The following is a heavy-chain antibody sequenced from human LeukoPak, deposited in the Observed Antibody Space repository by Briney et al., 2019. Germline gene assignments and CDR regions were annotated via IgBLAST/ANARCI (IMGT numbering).Heavy chain of an antibody. CDR3: AKVLQHYYRGTDV. V-gene: IGHV3-23*01. CDR1: GFTFSNNA. D-gene: IGHD5-18*01. J-gene: IGHJ6*02. CDR2: ISDNGFST. Sequence: GGSLRLSCVASGFTFSNNAMNCVRQAPGKGLELVSSISDNGFSTYYADSVKGRFTISRDNSKNTLYLQINSLKVEDTAVYYCAKVLQHYYRGTDVWGRGTTVIVSS.